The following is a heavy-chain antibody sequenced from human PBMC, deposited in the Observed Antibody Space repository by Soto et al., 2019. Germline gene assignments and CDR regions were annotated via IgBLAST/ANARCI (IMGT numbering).Heavy chain of an antibody. CDR2: ISGSGGST. CDR1: GFTFSSYA. V-gene: IGHV3-23*01. D-gene: IGHD3-16*01. Sequence: EVQLLESGGGLVQPGGSLRLSCAASGFTFSSYAMSWVRQAPGKGLEWVSAISGSGGSTYYADAVKGRFTISRDNSKNTLYLQMNSLRTEDTAVDYGAKCSALGKFGDVDYWGQGTLVTVSS. J-gene: IGHJ4*02. CDR3: AKCSALGKFGDVDY.